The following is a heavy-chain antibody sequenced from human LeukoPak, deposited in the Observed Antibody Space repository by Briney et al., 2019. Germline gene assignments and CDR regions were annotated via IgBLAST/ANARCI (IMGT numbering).Heavy chain of an antibody. CDR1: GGSICSVAYY. CDR2: IYYSGSI. V-gene: IGHV4-30-4*01. J-gene: IGHJ5*02. CDR3: ARSPGNSWFDP. Sequence: QGQLQELGPGLVKPSQTLSLTCTVSGGSICSVAYYWCWIRQPPWKVLEWIGFIYYSGSIYYKPSIKSRVTISMDTSKNQFSLRLYSVARESSAVYCDARSPGNSWFDPWGQGTLVTVSS. D-gene: IGHD1-26*01.